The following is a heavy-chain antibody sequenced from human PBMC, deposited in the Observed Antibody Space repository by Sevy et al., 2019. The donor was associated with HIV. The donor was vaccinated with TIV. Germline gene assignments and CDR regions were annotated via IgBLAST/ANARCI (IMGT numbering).Heavy chain of an antibody. CDR3: ARNNSGHSFDF. Sequence: SETLSLTCSVSDGSMTNNNYYWAWIRRPPGKGFEWIVSVHYGGSTHYNPSFWGRVSISVDTSKRVVSLDLSSVTSADTAVYFCARNNSGHSFDFWGHGILVTVSS. J-gene: IGHJ4*01. D-gene: IGHD6-19*01. CDR2: VHYGGST. CDR1: DGSMTNNNYY. V-gene: IGHV4-39*01.